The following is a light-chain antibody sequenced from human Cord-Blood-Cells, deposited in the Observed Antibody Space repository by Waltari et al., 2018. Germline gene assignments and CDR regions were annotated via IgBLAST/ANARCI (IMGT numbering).Light chain of an antibody. Sequence: EIVLTQSPATLSLSPGERATLPCRASQSVSSYLAWYQQKPGQAPRLLIHDASNRATGIPARFSGSGSGTDFTLTISSLEPEDFAVYYCQQRSNWPPYTFGQGTKLEIK. CDR2: DAS. V-gene: IGKV3-11*01. CDR3: QQRSNWPPYT. J-gene: IGKJ2*01. CDR1: QSVSSY.